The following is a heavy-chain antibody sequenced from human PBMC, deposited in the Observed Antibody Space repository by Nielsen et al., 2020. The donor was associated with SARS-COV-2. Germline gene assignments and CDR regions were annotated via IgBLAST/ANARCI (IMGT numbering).Heavy chain of an antibody. CDR1: GGSITSKNYY. D-gene: IGHD1-14*01. V-gene: IGHV4-61*01. J-gene: IGHJ6*01. CDR2: IPYIGST. CDR3: VRHEGGTTMDV. Sequence: SETLSLTCSLSGGSITSKNYYWSWIRQPPGRGLEWIGYIPYIGSTFYSASLKNRVTISLDTSKNQLSLNLNSMTSADTAVYYCVRHEGGTTMDVWGPGTMVTVSS.